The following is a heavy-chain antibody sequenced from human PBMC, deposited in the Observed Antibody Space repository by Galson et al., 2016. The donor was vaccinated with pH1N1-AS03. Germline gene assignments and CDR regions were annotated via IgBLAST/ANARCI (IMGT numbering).Heavy chain of an antibody. Sequence: SLRLSCAGSGFTFDAYAIHWVRQAPGKGLEWVSGINWSSDTVDYTYSVRGRFSISRDNAKNSVYLQLNNLRAGDTALYFCARSLGYCSAGSCSGQGYFDSWGQGTLVTVSS. D-gene: IGHD2-15*01. CDR2: INWSSDTV. CDR3: ARSLGYCSAGSCSGQGYFDS. J-gene: IGHJ4*02. V-gene: IGHV3-9*01. CDR1: GFTFDAYA.